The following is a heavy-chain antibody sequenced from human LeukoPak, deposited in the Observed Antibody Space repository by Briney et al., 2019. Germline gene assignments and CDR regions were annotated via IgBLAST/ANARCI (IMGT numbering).Heavy chain of an antibody. V-gene: IGHV3-30*18. J-gene: IGHJ4*02. Sequence: PGGSLRLSCAASGFTFSSYGMHWVRQAPGKRLEWVAVISYDGSNKYYADSVKGRFTISRDNSKNTLYLQMNSLRAEDTAVYYRAKVGIVGATGDYWGQGTLVTVSS. CDR2: ISYDGSNK. CDR3: AKVGIVGATGDY. D-gene: IGHD1-26*01. CDR1: GFTFSSYG.